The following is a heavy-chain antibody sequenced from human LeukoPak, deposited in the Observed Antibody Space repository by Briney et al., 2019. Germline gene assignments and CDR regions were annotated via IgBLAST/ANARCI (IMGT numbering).Heavy chain of an antibody. V-gene: IGHV3-33*01. D-gene: IGHD6-13*01. CDR2: IWYDGSNK. J-gene: IGHJ4*02. CDR3: ARGVQQLVLPFDY. CDR1: GFTFSSYG. Sequence: GGSPRLSCAASGFTFSSYGMHWVRQAPGKGLEWVAVIWYDGSNKYYADSVKGRFTISRDNSKNTLYLQMNSLRAEDTAVYYCARGVQQLVLPFDYWGQGTLVTVSS.